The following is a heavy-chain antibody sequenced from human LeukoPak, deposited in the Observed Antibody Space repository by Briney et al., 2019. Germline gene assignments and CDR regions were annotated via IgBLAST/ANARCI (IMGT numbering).Heavy chain of an antibody. D-gene: IGHD5/OR15-5a*01. V-gene: IGHV1-2*06. CDR3: AGLGSTVQGRVDP. CDR1: GYHFTGYH. Sequence: ASVKVSCKASGYHFTGYHVHWVRQAPGQGLEWMGRISTDTGDTDPTQKFQGRLTITRDTSINTAYMELTRLTSDDTAVYYCAGLGSTVQGRVDPWGQGTPVTVSS. J-gene: IGHJ5*02. CDR2: ISTDTGDT.